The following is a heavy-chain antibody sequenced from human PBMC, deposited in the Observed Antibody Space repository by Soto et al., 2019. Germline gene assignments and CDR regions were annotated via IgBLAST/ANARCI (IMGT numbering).Heavy chain of an antibody. Sequence: SXTSSGFTFSEYSMSWVRQAPGKGLEWVSSITHSGTYVYYADSVKGRFTISRDSASNSLFLQMTSLRAEDTAVYHCARARGNDWYSDYWGQGTLVTVS. CDR1: GFTFSEYS. CDR3: ARARGNDWYSDY. J-gene: IGHJ4*02. CDR2: ITHSGTYV. D-gene: IGHD5-12*01. V-gene: IGHV3-21*01.